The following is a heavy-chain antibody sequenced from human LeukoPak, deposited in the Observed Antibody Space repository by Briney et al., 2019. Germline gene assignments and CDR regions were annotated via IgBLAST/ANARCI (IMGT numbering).Heavy chain of an antibody. CDR2: IYYSGST. CDR3: ARVVGAFDYYYYYMDV. V-gene: IGHV4-59*01. CDR1: GGSISSYY. J-gene: IGHJ6*03. Sequence: ASETLSLTCTVSGGSISSYYWSWIRQPPGKGLEWIGYIYYSGSTNYNPSLKSRVTISVDTSKNQFSLKLSSVTAADTAVYYCARVVGAFDYYYYYMDVWGKGTTVTVSS. D-gene: IGHD1-26*01.